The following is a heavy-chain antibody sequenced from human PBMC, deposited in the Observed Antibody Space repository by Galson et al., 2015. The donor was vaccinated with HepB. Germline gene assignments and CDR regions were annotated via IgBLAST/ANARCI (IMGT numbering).Heavy chain of an antibody. Sequence: SLRLSCAASGVTLSRYWVHWVRQVPGKGLVWVARINEDGSSRAYADSVRGRFTISRDNAKNTLYLEMNSLRAEDTAVYYCAKEHGRPNDYWGQGTLVTVSS. J-gene: IGHJ4*02. CDR2: INEDGSSR. V-gene: IGHV3-74*01. CDR1: GVTLSRYW. CDR3: AKEHGRPNDY. D-gene: IGHD5-24*01.